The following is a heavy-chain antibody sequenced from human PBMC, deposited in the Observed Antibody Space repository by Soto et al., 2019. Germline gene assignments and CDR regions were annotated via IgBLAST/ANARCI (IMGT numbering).Heavy chain of an antibody. Sequence: GGSLRLSCAASGFTFDDYTMHWVRQAPGKGLEWVSLISWDGGSTYYADSVKGRFTISRDNSKNSLYLQMNSLRTEDTALYYCAKDLSMVRMGGYYYGMDVWGQGTTVTVSS. V-gene: IGHV3-43*01. CDR3: AKDLSMVRMGGYYYGMDV. D-gene: IGHD3-10*01. CDR2: ISWDGGST. CDR1: GFTFDDYT. J-gene: IGHJ6*02.